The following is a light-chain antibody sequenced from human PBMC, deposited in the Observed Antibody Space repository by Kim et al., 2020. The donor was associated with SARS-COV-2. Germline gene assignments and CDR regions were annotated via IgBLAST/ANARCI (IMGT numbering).Light chain of an antibody. CDR3: QSADSSGTGV. J-gene: IGLJ2*01. CDR2: KDR. V-gene: IGLV3-25*03. Sequence: PGHTARSTCSGGALPKQEVYWYEQRPGQAPVLVIYKDRERPAGIAERFSGSSSGTTVTLTISGVQAEDEADYYCQSADSSGTGVFGGGTQLTDL. CDR1: ALPKQE.